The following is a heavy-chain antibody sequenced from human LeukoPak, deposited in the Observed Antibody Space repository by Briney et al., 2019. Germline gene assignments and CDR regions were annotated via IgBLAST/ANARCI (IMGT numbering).Heavy chain of an antibody. V-gene: IGHV3-23*01. D-gene: IGHD4-17*01. CDR2: ISVSGGST. CDR3: TRDPYGDYVFDY. CDR1: GFTFSSYA. J-gene: IGHJ4*02. Sequence: PGGSLRLSCAASGFTFSSYAMSWVRQAPQKGLEWVSGISVSGGSTYYADSVKGRFTISRDNSKNTLYLQMNNLRAEDTAVYCGTRDPYGDYVFDYWGQGPLVTVSS.